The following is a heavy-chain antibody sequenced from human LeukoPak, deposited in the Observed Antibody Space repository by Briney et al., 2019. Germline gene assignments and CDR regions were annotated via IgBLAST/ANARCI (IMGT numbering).Heavy chain of an antibody. Sequence: PGGSLRLSCAASGFTFSSYWMHWVRQAPGKGLVWVARINTNGSPTQYADSVKGRFTISRDNAKTTLYLQMNSLRDEDTAVYYCAGDLISGSGSLGYWGQGTLVTVFS. CDR1: GFTFSSYW. CDR2: INTNGSPT. D-gene: IGHD3-10*01. V-gene: IGHV3-74*01. J-gene: IGHJ4*02. CDR3: AGDLISGSGSLGY.